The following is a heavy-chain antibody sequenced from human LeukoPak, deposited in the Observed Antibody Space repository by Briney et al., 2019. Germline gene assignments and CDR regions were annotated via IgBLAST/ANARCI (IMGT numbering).Heavy chain of an antibody. CDR2: VSYHARDQ. Sequence: GGSLRLSCTASGFTFSDHAMHWVRQAPGKGLEWVTVVSYHARDQFYADSVKGRFTVSRDNSRNTLYLRMNSLRTEDSAVYYCAAQPCINGICYLDYWGQGTLVTVSS. D-gene: IGHD2-8*01. V-gene: IGHV3-30*04. J-gene: IGHJ4*02. CDR1: GFTFSDHA. CDR3: AAQPCINGICYLDY.